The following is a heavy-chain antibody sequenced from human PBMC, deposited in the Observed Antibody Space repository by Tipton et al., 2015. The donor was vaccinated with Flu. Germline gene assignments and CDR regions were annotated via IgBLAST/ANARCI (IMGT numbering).Heavy chain of an antibody. Sequence: TLSLTCTVSGGSISSSSYYWGWIRQPPGKGLEWIGSIYYSGSTYYNPSLKSRVTISVDTSKNQFSLKLSSVTAADTAVYYCARQGKTVTNRDPDYWGQGTLVTVSS. CDR1: GGSISSSSYY. CDR2: IYYSGST. V-gene: IGHV4-39*01. J-gene: IGHJ4*02. CDR3: ARQGKTVTNRDPDY. D-gene: IGHD4-17*01.